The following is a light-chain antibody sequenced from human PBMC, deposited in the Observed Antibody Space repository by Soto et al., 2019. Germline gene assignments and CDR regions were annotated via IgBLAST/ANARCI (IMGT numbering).Light chain of an antibody. Sequence: MYHSPSSVSASKGARVTITCRASQGIRNDLSWYQQKPGKAPKRLIYAASSLQGGVPSRFSGSGSGTEFTLTITSLQPEDFATYYCLLHKSYVWTFGQGTKVDIK. J-gene: IGKJ1*01. V-gene: IGKV1-17*01. CDR1: QGIRND. CDR3: LLHKSYVWT. CDR2: AAS.